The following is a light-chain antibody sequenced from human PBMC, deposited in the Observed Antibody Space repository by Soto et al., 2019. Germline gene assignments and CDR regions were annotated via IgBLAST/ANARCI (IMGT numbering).Light chain of an antibody. CDR3: CSYAGGNTYV. Sequence: QSALTRPRSVSGSPGQSVTISCSGTSSDVGGFDHVSWYQQHTGKAPKPMIHDVNKRPSGVPDRFSASKSGNTASLTISGLQADDEADYYCCSYAGGNTYVFGTGTKLTVL. V-gene: IGLV2-11*01. CDR2: DVN. CDR1: SSDVGGFDH. J-gene: IGLJ1*01.